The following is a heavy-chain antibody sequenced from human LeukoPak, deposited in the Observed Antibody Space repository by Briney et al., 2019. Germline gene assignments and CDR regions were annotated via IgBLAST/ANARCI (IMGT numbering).Heavy chain of an antibody. CDR1: GGSISSGSYY. Sequence: PSETLSLTCTVSGGSISSGSYYWSWIRQPAGKGLEWIGRIYTSGSTNYNPSLKSRVTISVDTSKNQFSLKLSSVTAADTAVYYCARRGYYYDSSGYYSHWAFDIWGQGTMVTVSS. D-gene: IGHD3-22*01. J-gene: IGHJ3*02. V-gene: IGHV4-61*02. CDR3: ARRGYYYDSSGYYSHWAFDI. CDR2: IYTSGST.